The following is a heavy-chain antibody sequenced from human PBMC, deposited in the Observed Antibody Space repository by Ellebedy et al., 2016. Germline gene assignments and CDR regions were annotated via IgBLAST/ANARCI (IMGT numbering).Heavy chain of an antibody. Sequence: ETLSLTCAASGFTFSSFAMNWVRQAPGKGLEWVSAITASGDSTYYADSVKGRFTISRDNSKNTLFLQMSSLRTDDTAVYYCVKAPTTTTWAPFDYWGQGTLVTVSS. V-gene: IGHV3-23*01. CDR1: GFTFSSFA. CDR3: VKAPTTTTWAPFDY. D-gene: IGHD1-26*01. CDR2: ITASGDST. J-gene: IGHJ4*02.